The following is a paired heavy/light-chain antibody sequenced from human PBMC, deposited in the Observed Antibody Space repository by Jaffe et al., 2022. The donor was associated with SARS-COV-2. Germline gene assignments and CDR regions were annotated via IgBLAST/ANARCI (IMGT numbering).Heavy chain of an antibody. CDR3: ARAGYCTHGICSPFDY. J-gene: IGHJ4*02. Sequence: QVQLQESGPGLVKPSETLSLTCTVSGGSISGYFWSWIRQPSGKGPEWIGYIYSDGTTNYNPSLKSRVTISVDTSKNHFSLKLASVTAADTAMYYCARAGYCTHGICSPFDYWGQGTRVTVSS. CDR2: IYSDGTT. D-gene: IGHD2-8*01. V-gene: IGHV4-59*01. CDR1: GGSISGYF.
Light chain of an antibody. CDR1: QSVSSRQ. V-gene: IGKV3-20*01. J-gene: IGKJ1*01. CDR3: QQYDTSPGT. Sequence: EIVLTQSPGTLSLSPGERATLSCRASQSVSSRQLAWYQQKPGQAPRLLIYGASSRATGIPDRFGGSGSGTDFTLTISRLEREDFAMYYCQQYDTSPGTFGQGTKVETK. CDR2: GAS.